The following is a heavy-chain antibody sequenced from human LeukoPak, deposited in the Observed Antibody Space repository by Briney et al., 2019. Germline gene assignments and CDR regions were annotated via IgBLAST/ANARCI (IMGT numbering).Heavy chain of an antibody. Sequence: SETLSLTCTVSGGSISRSQYYWGWIRQPPGKGLEWIGSMYYSGRTFYNPSLKSRVTISVDTSKNQFSLKLSSVTAADTAVYYCARLIVVVPAAMYYLDYWGQGTLVTVSS. CDR3: ARLIVVVPAAMYYLDY. J-gene: IGHJ4*02. D-gene: IGHD2-2*01. V-gene: IGHV4-39*07. CDR2: MYYSGRT. CDR1: GGSISRSQYY.